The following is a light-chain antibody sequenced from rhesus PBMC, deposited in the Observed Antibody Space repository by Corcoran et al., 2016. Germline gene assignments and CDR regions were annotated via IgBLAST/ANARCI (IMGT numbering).Light chain of an antibody. Sequence: EIVMTQSPATLSLSPGETATLSCSASQSVGTYLAWYQQKPGQAPKLLVHSAYFRATGIPDRFSGSGSRKDFDLTISSLEPEDSGVYHCQQYNDLLWTFGQGNKVEIK. J-gene: IGKJ1*01. CDR3: QQYNDLLWT. V-gene: IGKV3-40*01. CDR1: QSVGTY. CDR2: SAY.